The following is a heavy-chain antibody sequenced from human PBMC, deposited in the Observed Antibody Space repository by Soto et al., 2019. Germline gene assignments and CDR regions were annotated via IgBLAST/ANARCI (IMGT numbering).Heavy chain of an antibody. J-gene: IGHJ6*02. Sequence: QLQLQESGSGLVKPSQTLSLTCAVSGGSISSGGYSWSWIRQPPGKGLEWIGYIYHNGSTYYNPSLKSRVTISVDRSKNQFSLKLSSVTAADTAVYYCARAGLPPRAGYGMDVWGQGTTVTVSS. V-gene: IGHV4-30-2*01. CDR3: ARAGLPPRAGYGMDV. CDR2: IYHNGST. CDR1: GGSISSGGYS.